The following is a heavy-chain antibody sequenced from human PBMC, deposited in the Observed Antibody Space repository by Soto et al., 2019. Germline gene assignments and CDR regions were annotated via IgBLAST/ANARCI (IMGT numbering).Heavy chain of an antibody. CDR2: IIPIFGTA. D-gene: IGHD1-1*01. J-gene: IGHJ4*02. CDR3: ASTRREYIRGLDFDY. Sequence: GASVKVSCKASGGTFSSYAISWVRQAPGQGLEWMGGIIPIFGTANYAQKFQGRVTITADESTSTAYMELSSLRSEDTAVYYCASTRREYIRGLDFDYWGQGTLVTVSS. V-gene: IGHV1-69*13. CDR1: GGTFSSYA.